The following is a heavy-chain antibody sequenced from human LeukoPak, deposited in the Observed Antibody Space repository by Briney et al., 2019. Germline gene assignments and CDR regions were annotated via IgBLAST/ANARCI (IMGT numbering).Heavy chain of an antibody. CDR3: AKGGITMVRGVEIDY. Sequence: GGSLRLSCAASGLTFSSYSMNWVRQAPGKGLEWVSYISSSSSTIYYADSVKGRFTISRDNAKNSLYLQMNSLRAEDTAVYYCAKGGITMVRGVEIDYWGQGTLVTVSS. V-gene: IGHV3-48*01. CDR2: ISSSSSTI. J-gene: IGHJ4*02. D-gene: IGHD3-10*01. CDR1: GLTFSSYS.